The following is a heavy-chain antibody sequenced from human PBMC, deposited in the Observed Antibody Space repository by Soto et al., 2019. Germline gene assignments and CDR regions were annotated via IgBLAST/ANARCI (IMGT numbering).Heavy chain of an antibody. CDR3: AKLLLIPDY. CDR2: ISYDGSNK. V-gene: IGHV3-30*18. Sequence: PGGSLRLSCAASGFTFSSYGMHWVRQAPGKGLEWVAVISYDGSNKYYADSVKGRFTISRDNSKNTLYLQMNSLRAEDTAVYYCAKLLLIPDYWGQGTLVTVSS. J-gene: IGHJ4*02. CDR1: GFTFSSYG. D-gene: IGHD2-15*01.